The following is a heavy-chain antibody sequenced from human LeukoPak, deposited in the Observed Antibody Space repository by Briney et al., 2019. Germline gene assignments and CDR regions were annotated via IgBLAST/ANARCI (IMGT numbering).Heavy chain of an antibody. J-gene: IGHJ4*02. Sequence: SETLSLTCAVYGGSFSGYFWIWIRQPPGKGLEWIGEINHSGSTNYNPSLRSRVTLSVDTSKNQFSLNLSSVTAADTAVYYCARGPRRATCDNWGQGTLVTVSS. CDR3: ARGPRRATCDN. V-gene: IGHV4-34*01. D-gene: IGHD5-12*01. CDR2: INHSGST. CDR1: GGSFSGYF.